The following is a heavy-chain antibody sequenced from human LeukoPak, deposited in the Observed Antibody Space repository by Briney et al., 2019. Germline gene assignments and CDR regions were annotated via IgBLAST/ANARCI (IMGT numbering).Heavy chain of an antibody. V-gene: IGHV1-2*02. CDR1: GYTFTDYY. CDR2: INPNDGDT. D-gene: IGHD2-2*01. CDR3: ARANFLYCSSTTCLLDY. J-gene: IGHJ4*02. Sequence: GASVKVSCKASGYTFTDYYMHWVRQAPGQGFEWMGWINPNDGDTNYAQKFQGRVTMTRDTSINTAHMEVSRLRSDDTAVYYCARANFLYCSSTTCLLDYWGQGTLVTVSS.